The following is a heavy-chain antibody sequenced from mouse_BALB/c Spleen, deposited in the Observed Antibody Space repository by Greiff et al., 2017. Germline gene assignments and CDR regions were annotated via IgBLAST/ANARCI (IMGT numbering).Heavy chain of an antibody. V-gene: IGHV1S29*02. CDR3: AREGGGNYVFAY. Sequence: EVQLQESGPELVKPGASVKISCKASGYTFTDYNMHWVKQSHGKSLEWIGYIYPYNGGTGYNQKFKSKATLTVDNSSSTAYMELRSLTSEDSAVYYCAREGGGNYVFAYWGQGTLVTVSA. J-gene: IGHJ3*01. CDR1: GYTFTDYN. D-gene: IGHD2-1*01. CDR2: IYPYNGGT.